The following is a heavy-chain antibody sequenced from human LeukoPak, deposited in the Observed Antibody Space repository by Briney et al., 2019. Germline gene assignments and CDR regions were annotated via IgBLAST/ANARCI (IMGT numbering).Heavy chain of an antibody. CDR2: ISSGGSTI. D-gene: IGHD5-24*01. CDR3: ARESWHQRPFDI. V-gene: IGHV3-48*03. CDR1: GFTFSSYE. J-gene: IGHJ3*02. Sequence: PGGSLRLSCAASGFTFSSYEMNWVRQAPGKGLEWVSYISSGGSTIYYADSVKGRFTISRDNAKNSLYLQMNSLRAEDTAVYYCARESWHQRPFDIWGQGTMVTVSS.